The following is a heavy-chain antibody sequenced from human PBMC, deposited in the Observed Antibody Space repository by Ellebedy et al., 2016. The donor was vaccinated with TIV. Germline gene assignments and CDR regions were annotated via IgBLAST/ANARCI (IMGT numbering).Heavy chain of an antibody. CDR3: AKGRGVASEGFDK. CDR1: GFTFSNYA. D-gene: IGHD3-10*01. Sequence: GESLKISXAASGFTFSNYAMHWVRQAPGKGLEWVAAISYNGRDRYYGLLVKGRFTVARDNSNNTLHLQMNGLRVEDTAVYYCAKGRGVASEGFDKWGQGTLVAVSS. V-gene: IGHV3-30*04. J-gene: IGHJ4*02. CDR2: ISYNGRDR.